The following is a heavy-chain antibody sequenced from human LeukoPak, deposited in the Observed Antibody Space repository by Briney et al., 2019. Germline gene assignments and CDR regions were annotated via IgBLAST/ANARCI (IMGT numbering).Heavy chain of an antibody. V-gene: IGHV1-2*02. J-gene: IGHJ4*02. CDR3: ARGYSGYDWVLGY. CDR1: RYTFTGYY. Sequence: ASVKVSCKASRYTFTGYYMHWVRQAPGQGLEWMGWINPNSGGTNYAQKFQGRVTMARDTSITTAYMELSRLTSDDTAVYYCARGYSGYDWVLGYWGQGTLVTVSS. D-gene: IGHD5-12*01. CDR2: INPNSGGT.